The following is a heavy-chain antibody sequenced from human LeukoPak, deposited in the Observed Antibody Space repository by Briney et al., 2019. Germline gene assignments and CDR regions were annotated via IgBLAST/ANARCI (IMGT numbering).Heavy chain of an antibody. CDR2: IYYSGTT. CDR3: GRHSYRGWLQFFDY. CDR1: GGSISSSSYY. Sequence: SETLSLTCTVSGGSISSSSYYWGWIRQPPGKGPEWIGGIYYSGTTYYNPSLKSRVTISADTSKNQFSLKLSSVTAADTAVYYCGRHSYRGWLQFFDYWGQGTRVTVSS. D-gene: IGHD5-24*01. J-gene: IGHJ4*02. V-gene: IGHV4-39*01.